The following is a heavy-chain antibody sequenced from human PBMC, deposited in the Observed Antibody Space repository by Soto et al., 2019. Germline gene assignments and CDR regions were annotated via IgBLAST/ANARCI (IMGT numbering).Heavy chain of an antibody. Sequence: SETLSLTCTVSGGSISSYYWSWIRQPPGKGLEWIGYIYYRGSTNYNPSHKSRVTISVDTSKNQFSLKLSSVTAADTAVYYCACDDRFDWLFHMGDAFDIWGQGTMVTVSS. CDR2: IYYRGST. CDR1: GGSISSYY. V-gene: IGHV4-59*12. D-gene: IGHD3-9*01. CDR3: ACDDRFDWLFHMGDAFDI. J-gene: IGHJ3*02.